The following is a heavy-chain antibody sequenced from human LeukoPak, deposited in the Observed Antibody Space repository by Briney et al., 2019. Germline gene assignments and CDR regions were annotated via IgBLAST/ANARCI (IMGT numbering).Heavy chain of an antibody. D-gene: IGHD2-15*01. J-gene: IGHJ6*02. Sequence: GRSLKLSCAASGFTFSNYGMHWVRQAPGKGLEWVAVISYDESDKYYADSVKGRFTISRDNSKNTLYLQMNSLRPEDTAVYYCAKGVVAATNAAYYGMDVWGQGTTVTVSS. V-gene: IGHV3-30*18. CDR1: GFTFSNYG. CDR2: ISYDESDK. CDR3: AKGVVAATNAAYYGMDV.